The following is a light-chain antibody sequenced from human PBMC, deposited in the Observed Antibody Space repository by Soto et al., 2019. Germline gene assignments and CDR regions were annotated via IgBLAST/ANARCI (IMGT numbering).Light chain of an antibody. V-gene: IGKV1-5*01. CDR2: DAS. CDR1: QSISSW. CDR3: QQYNSYLICA. Sequence: DIQMTQSPSTLSASVGDRVTITCRASQSISSWLAWYQQKPGKDPKLLIYDASSLESGVLSRFSGSGSGTELTPSINIQQPDGFVTYDYQQYNSYLICAFGQGTKLEIK. J-gene: IGKJ2*02.